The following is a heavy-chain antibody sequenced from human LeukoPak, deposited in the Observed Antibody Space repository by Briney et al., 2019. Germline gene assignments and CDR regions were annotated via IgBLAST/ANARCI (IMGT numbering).Heavy chain of an antibody. Sequence: PSETLSLTCAVYGGSFSGYYWSWIRQPPGKGLEWIGEINHSGSTNYNPSLKSRVTISVDTYKNQFSLKLSSVTAADTAVYYCARGGVGAPYYYYYYMDVWGKGTTVTVSS. J-gene: IGHJ6*03. CDR1: GGSFSGYY. CDR2: INHSGST. D-gene: IGHD1-26*01. V-gene: IGHV4-34*01. CDR3: ARGGVGAPYYYYYYMDV.